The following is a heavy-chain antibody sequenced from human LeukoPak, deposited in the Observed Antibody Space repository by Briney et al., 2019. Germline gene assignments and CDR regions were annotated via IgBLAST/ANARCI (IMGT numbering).Heavy chain of an antibody. Sequence: PGGSLRLSCTASGFIFSTYNMNWVRQAPGKGLEWVSSISDLSRYIYYADSVKGRFTISRDNTKNSLYLQMNSLRADDTAVYHCARGDYADYWGQGTLVTVSS. D-gene: IGHD4-17*01. CDR2: ISDLSRYI. V-gene: IGHV3-21*01. CDR3: ARGDYADY. J-gene: IGHJ4*02. CDR1: GFIFSTYN.